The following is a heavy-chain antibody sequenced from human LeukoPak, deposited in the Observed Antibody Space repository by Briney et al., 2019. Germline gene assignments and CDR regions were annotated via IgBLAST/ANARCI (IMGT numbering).Heavy chain of an antibody. D-gene: IGHD3-9*01. Sequence: GGSLRLSCTASGFTFSTYSMTWVRQAPGKGLEWVSYISSSGSTIYYADSVKGRFTISRDNAKNSLYLQMNSLRAEDTAVYYCARQARQGLRYFDWLSYYFDYWGQGTLVTVSS. CDR1: GFTFSTYS. J-gene: IGHJ4*02. CDR2: ISSSGSTI. CDR3: ARQARQGLRYFDWLSYYFDY. V-gene: IGHV3-48*04.